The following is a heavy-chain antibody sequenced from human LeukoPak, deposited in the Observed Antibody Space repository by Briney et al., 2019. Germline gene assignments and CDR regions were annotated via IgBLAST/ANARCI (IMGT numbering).Heavy chain of an antibody. CDR3: ARDPAVAFGELSPYDY. J-gene: IGHJ4*02. Sequence: PGGSLRLSCAASGFTFSSYSMNWVRQAPGKGLEWVSYISSSSSTIYYADSVKGRFTISRDNAKNSLYLQMNSLRAEDTAVYYCARDPAVAFGELSPYDYWGQGTLVTVSS. D-gene: IGHD3-10*01. CDR2: ISSSSSTI. CDR1: GFTFSSYS. V-gene: IGHV3-48*04.